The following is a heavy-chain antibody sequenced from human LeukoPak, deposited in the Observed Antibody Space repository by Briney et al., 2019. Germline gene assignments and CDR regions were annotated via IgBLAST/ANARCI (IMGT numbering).Heavy chain of an antibody. Sequence: SETLSLTCTVSGGSIRSNYWSWIRQPPGKGLEWIGEINHSGSTNYNPSLKSRVTISVDTSKNQFSLKLSSVTAADTAVYYCARGGIFGVVKKIKNYFDYWGQGTLVTVSS. D-gene: IGHD3-3*01. CDR3: ARGGIFGVVKKIKNYFDY. CDR2: INHSGST. J-gene: IGHJ4*02. CDR1: GGSIRSNY. V-gene: IGHV4-34*01.